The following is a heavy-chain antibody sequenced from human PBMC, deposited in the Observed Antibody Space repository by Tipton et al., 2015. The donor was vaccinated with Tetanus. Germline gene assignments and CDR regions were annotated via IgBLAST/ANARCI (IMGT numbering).Heavy chain of an antibody. Sequence: QLVQSGGEVKKPGESLKISCKGSGYIFNNYWIGWVRQKPGKGLEWMGIIYPGDSDTRYSPSFQGQVTISVDKSINTAYLQWSSLKASDTSIFSCARAHCTDGVCNFDFWGQGALVTVAS. D-gene: IGHD2-8*01. V-gene: IGHV5-51*01. CDR1: GYIFNNYW. J-gene: IGHJ4*02. CDR3: ARAHCTDGVCNFDF. CDR2: IYPGDSDT.